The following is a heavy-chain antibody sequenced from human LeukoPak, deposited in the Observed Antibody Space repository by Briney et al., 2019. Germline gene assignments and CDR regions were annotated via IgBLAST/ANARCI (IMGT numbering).Heavy chain of an antibody. CDR3: ARLQSQQQQNPHLYYYYYMDV. D-gene: IGHD6-13*01. CDR2: LYFSGNT. Sequence: KPSETLSLTCTVSGGSISSSSYYWAWIRQPPGKGLEWIANLYFSGNTYYNPSLKSRVTISVDTSNNQFSLKLTSVTAADTAVYYCARLQSQQQQNPHLYYYYYMDVWGKGTTVTISS. CDR1: GGSISSSSYY. J-gene: IGHJ6*03. V-gene: IGHV4-39*01.